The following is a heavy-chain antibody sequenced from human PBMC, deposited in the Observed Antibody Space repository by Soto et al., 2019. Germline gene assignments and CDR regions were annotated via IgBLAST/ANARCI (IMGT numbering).Heavy chain of an antibody. V-gene: IGHV4-59*01. CDR1: GVSISSYY. D-gene: IGHD2-15*01. CDR3: ARVEEYCSGGSCDDAFDI. Sequence: PSETLSLTCTVSGVSISSYYWSWIRQPPGKGLEWIGYIYYSGSTNYNPSLKSRVTISVDTSKNQFSLKLSSVTAADTAVYYCARVEEYCSGGSCDDAFDIWGQGTMVTVSS. CDR2: IYYSGST. J-gene: IGHJ3*02.